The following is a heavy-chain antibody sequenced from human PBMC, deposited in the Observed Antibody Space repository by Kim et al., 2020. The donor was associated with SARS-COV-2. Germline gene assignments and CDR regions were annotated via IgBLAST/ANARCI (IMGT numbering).Heavy chain of an antibody. CDR3: AAAGVGYYYDSSGYNIDFDC. CDR2: IIPILGIA. D-gene: IGHD3-22*01. J-gene: IGHJ4*01. V-gene: IGHV1-69*04. Sequence: SVKVSCKASGGTFSSYAISWVRQAPGQGLEWMGRIIPILGIANYAQKFQGRVTITADKSTSTAYMELSSLRSEDTAVYYCAAAGVGYYYDSSGYNIDFDCLGQGTLVTVSS. CDR1: GGTFSSYA.